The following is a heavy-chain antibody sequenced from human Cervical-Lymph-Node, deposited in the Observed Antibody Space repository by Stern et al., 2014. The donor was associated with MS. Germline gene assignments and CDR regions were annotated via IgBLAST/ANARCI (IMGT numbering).Heavy chain of an antibody. D-gene: IGHD3-3*01. CDR3: ARAIQYYYGMDV. Sequence: QVQLVQSGAEVKKPWTSVKVSCKASGYRFTDHYMHWVRKTPGQGLAWMGWINPTSGGTDYAQKFLGRITVTRDTSTTTFYMELRGLRSDDTAVYYCARAIQYYYGMDVWGQGTTVTVSS. J-gene: IGHJ6*02. CDR2: INPTSGGT. CDR1: GYRFTDHY. V-gene: IGHV1-2*02.